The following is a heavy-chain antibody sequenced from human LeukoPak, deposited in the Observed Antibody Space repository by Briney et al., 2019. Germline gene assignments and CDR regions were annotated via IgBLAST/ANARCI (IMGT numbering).Heavy chain of an antibody. CDR1: GYTFTSYG. V-gene: IGHV1-2*02. J-gene: IGHJ6*03. Sequence: ASVKVSCKASGYTFTSYGISWVRQAPGQGLEGMGWINPDGDVTKSAQKFQGRVTMTTDKSINTVFMELSGLTSDDTALYYCARGPNHYYYMDFWGKGTTVSVSS. D-gene: IGHD2-8*01. CDR2: INPDGDVT. CDR3: ARGPNHYYYMDF.